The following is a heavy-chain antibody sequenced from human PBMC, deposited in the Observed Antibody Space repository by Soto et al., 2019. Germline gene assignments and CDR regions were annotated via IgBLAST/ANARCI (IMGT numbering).Heavy chain of an antibody. V-gene: IGHV3-74*01. CDR1: GFTFSSYW. CDR2: INSDGRST. J-gene: IGHJ4*02. D-gene: IGHD3-10*01. CDR3: ASYYGSGIYHPKY. Sequence: EVQLVESGGGLVQPEGSLRLSCAASGFTFSSYWMHWVRQAPGKGLVWVSRINSDGRSTTYADSVKGRFTISRDNAKNTLYLQMNSLRAEDTAVYYCASYYGSGIYHPKYWGQGTLVTVAS.